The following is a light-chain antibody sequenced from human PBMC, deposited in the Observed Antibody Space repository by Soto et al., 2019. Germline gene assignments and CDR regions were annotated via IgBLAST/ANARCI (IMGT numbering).Light chain of an antibody. CDR2: DAS. CDR3: QQRINAPWT. CDR1: QSVNNY. Sequence: ESVLTQSPATLSLSPGERATLSCRASQSVNNYLVWYQQKPGQAPRALIYDASNRATGIPARFSGSGSGTDFTLTISGLEPEDFAVYYCQQRINAPWTFGQGTKVEIK. V-gene: IGKV3-11*01. J-gene: IGKJ1*01.